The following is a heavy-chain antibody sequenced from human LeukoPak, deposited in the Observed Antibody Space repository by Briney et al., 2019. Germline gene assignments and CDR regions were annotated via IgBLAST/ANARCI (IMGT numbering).Heavy chain of an antibody. Sequence: GGSLRLSCAASGFTFSSYGMHWVRQAPGKGLEWVAVITYDGSNKYYADSVKGRFTISRDNSKNTLYLQMNSLRAEDKAVYYCAKLAVASTGVAIDIWGQGTMVTVSS. CDR1: GFTFSSYG. CDR2: ITYDGSNK. J-gene: IGHJ3*02. V-gene: IGHV3-30*18. CDR3: AKLAVASTGVAIDI. D-gene: IGHD6-19*01.